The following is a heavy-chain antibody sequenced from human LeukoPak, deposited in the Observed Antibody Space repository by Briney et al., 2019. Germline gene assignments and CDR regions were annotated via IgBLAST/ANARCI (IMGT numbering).Heavy chain of an antibody. V-gene: IGHV1-18*01. D-gene: IGHD2-15*01. CDR3: ARDGLVVVVAATGGDAFDI. CDR1: GYTFTSYG. Sequence: ASVKVSCKASGYTFTSYGISWVRQAPGQGLEWMGWISAYNGNTNYAQKLQGRVTMTTDTSTSTAYMELRNLRSDDTAVYYCARDGLVVVVAATGGDAFDIWGQGTMVTVSS. J-gene: IGHJ3*02. CDR2: ISAYNGNT.